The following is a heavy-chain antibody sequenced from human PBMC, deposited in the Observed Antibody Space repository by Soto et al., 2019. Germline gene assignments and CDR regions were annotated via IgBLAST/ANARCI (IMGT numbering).Heavy chain of an antibody. D-gene: IGHD4-17*01. CDR1: GYTFTSYG. Sequence: ASVKVSCKASGYTFTSYGISWVRQAPRQGLEWMGWISAYNGNTNYEQKLQGRVTMTTDTSTSKAYRELRSLRSDDTAVYYCASAQDYGDSYYFDYWGQGTLVTVSS. J-gene: IGHJ4*02. V-gene: IGHV1-18*01. CDR2: ISAYNGNT. CDR3: ASAQDYGDSYYFDY.